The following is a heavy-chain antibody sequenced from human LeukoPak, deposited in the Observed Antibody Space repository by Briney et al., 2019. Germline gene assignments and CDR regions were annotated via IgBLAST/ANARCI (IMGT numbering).Heavy chain of an antibody. CDR1: GFTFSSYS. Sequence: PGGSLRLSCAASGFTFSSYSMNWVRQAPGKGLEWVANIKQDGSEKYYVDSVKGRFTISRDNADNSLYLQMNSLRAEDTAVYYCARSGGGYYAYWGQGTLVTVSS. V-gene: IGHV3-7*05. CDR2: IKQDGSEK. D-gene: IGHD1-26*01. CDR3: ARSGGGYYAY. J-gene: IGHJ4*02.